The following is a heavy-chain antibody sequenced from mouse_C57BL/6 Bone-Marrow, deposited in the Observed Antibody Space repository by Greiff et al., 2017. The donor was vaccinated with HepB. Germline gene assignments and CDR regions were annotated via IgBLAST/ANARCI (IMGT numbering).Heavy chain of an antibody. J-gene: IGHJ1*03. CDR1: GFSLTSYA. Sequence: QVQLKESGPGLVAPSQSLSITCTVSGFSLTSYAIRWVRQPPGKGLEWLGVIWTGGGTNYNSALNSRLSISKDNSKSQVFLKMNSLQTDDTARYYCARKGDYYGSSYDWYFDVWGTGTTVTVSS. D-gene: IGHD1-1*01. CDR2: IWTGGGT. CDR3: ARKGDYYGSSYDWYFDV. V-gene: IGHV2-9-1*01.